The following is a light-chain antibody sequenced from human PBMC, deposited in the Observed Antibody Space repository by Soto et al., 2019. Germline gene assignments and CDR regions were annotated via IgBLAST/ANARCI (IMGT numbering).Light chain of an antibody. V-gene: IGKV3-20*01. Sequence: EIVLTQTPGTRSWSAGERPTLSCSASLSVSSSYLAWYQQKPGQAPRLLIYGASSRATGIPDRFSGSGSGTDFTLTISRLEPEDFAVYYCQQYGSSPPALTFGGGTKVDIK. CDR3: QQYGSSPPALT. CDR2: GAS. CDR1: LSVSSSY. J-gene: IGKJ4*01.